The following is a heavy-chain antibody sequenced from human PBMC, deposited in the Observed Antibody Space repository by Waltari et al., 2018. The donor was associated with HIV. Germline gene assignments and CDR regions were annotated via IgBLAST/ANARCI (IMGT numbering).Heavy chain of an antibody. CDR3: ARDQVGATYFDY. V-gene: IGHV4-38-2*02. J-gene: IGHJ4*02. D-gene: IGHD1-26*01. CDR1: GYSISSGYY. CDR2: IYHSGTT. Sequence: QVQLQESGPGLVKPSETLSLTCAVSGYSISSGYYWGWIRQPPGKGLAWIGSIYHSGTTYYNPSLKSRVTRSIDTSKKQVSLKLSSVTAADTAVYYCARDQVGATYFDYWGQGTLVTVSS.